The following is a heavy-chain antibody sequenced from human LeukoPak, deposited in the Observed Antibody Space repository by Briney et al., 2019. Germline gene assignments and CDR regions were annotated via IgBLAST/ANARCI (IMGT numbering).Heavy chain of an antibody. V-gene: IGHV1-18*01. CDR1: GYTFTSYG. D-gene: IGHD2-2*01. CDR3: ARDGFVVPAAIELDY. CDR2: ISAYNGNT. J-gene: IGHJ4*02. Sequence: ASVKVSCKASGYTFTSYGISWVRQAPGQGLEWMGWISAYNGNTNYAQKLQGRVTMTTDTSTSTAYMELRSLRSDDTAVYYCARDGFVVPAAIELDYWGQGILVTVSS.